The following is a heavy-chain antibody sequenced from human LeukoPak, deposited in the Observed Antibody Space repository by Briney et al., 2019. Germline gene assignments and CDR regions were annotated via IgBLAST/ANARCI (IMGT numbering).Heavy chain of an antibody. CDR1: GGSFSGYY. J-gene: IGHJ4*02. D-gene: IGHD4-23*01. V-gene: IGHV4-34*01. CDR2: INHSGST. CDR3: ARGISEADYGGNSDIDY. Sequence: SDTLSLTCAVYGGSFSGYYWSWIRQPPGKGLEWIGEINHSGSTNYNPSLKSRVTISVDTSKNQFSLKLSSVTAADTAVYYCARGISEADYGGNSDIDYWGQGTLVTVSS.